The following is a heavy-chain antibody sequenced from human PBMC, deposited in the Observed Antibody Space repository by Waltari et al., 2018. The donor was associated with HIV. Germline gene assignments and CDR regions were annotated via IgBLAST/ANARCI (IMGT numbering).Heavy chain of an antibody. Sequence: EVQLVESGGGLIEPGGSLRLSCAASGFTISDNYMSWVRQAPGKGLECVSVIYSGGSTYSADSVKGRFTISRDNSKTTRSLHMNSLRAEETAVYYCARDPRSSGYYGMDVWGQGATVTVSS. V-gene: IGHV3-53*01. CDR3: ARDPRSSGYYGMDV. CDR1: GFTISDNY. D-gene: IGHD1-26*01. J-gene: IGHJ6*02. CDR2: IYSGGST.